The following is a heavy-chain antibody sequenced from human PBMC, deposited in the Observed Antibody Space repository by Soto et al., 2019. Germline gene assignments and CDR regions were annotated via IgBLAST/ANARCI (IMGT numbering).Heavy chain of an antibody. CDR1: GYTFITYY. CDR3: TRGGVANIMLAPVDY. J-gene: IGHJ4*02. Sequence: QVQLVQSGAEVKKPGASVKVSCKASGYTFITYYIHWVRQAPGQGLEWMGVINPTTGNTAFAPEFQGKLTLTRDTSTRTVYMELRSLRSEDTAVYYCTRGGVANIMLAPVDYWGQGTLVPVSS. D-gene: IGHD5-12*01. CDR2: INPTTGNT. V-gene: IGHV1-46*03.